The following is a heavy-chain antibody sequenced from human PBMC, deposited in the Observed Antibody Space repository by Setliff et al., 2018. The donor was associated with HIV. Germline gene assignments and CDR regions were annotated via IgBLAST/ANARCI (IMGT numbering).Heavy chain of an antibody. J-gene: IGHJ6*02. CDR3: ARHGDFDTYYNSMDV. V-gene: IGHV1-69*10. CDR2: IILFLDIT. D-gene: IGHD3-9*01. CDR1: GDTFNKYA. Sequence: ASVKVSCKVSGDTFNKYAISWVRQAPGQGLEWMGGIILFLDITNYAPRFQDRLTIDADKFTRTVYMQLSSLRSEDTAVYYYARHGDFDTYYNSMDVWGQGTTVTVS.